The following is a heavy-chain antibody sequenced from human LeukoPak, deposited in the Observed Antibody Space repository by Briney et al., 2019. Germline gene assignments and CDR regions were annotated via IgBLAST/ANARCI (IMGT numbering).Heavy chain of an antibody. CDR1: GFTFSSYS. D-gene: IGHD2-2*01. V-gene: IGHV3-21*01. CDR2: IGSSSSYI. CDR3: ARGSSSCFDY. J-gene: IGHJ4*02. Sequence: GGSLRLSCAASGFTFSSYSMSWVRQAPGKGLEWVSSIGSSSSYIYYADSVKGRFTISRDNAKNSLYLQMNSLRAEDTAVYYCARGSSSCFDYWGQGTLVTVSS.